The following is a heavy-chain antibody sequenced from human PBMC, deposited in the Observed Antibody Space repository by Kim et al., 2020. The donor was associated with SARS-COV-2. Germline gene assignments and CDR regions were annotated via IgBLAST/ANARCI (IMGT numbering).Heavy chain of an antibody. CDR1: GFTFSSYS. J-gene: IGHJ6*02. V-gene: IGHV3-21*01. CDR3: ARDRPMPGEYQLLGYLGVTGYIYYYGMDV. Sequence: GGSLRLSCAASGFTFSSYSMNWVRQAPGKGLEWVSSISSSSSYIYYADSVKGRFTISRDNAKNSLYLQMNGLRAEDTAVYYCARDRPMPGEYQLLGYLGVTGYIYYYGMDVWGQGTTLTVSS. D-gene: IGHD2-2*01. CDR2: ISSSSSYI.